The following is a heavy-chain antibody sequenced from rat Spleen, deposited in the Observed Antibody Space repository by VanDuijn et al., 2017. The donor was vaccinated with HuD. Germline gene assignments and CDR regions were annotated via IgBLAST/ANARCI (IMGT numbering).Heavy chain of an antibody. V-gene: IGHV5-7*01. D-gene: IGHD4-3*01. CDR1: GFTFSDYN. Sequence: EVQLVESGGGLVQPGRSLKLSCAASGFTFSDYNMAWVRQAPKQGLEWVATISYDGSSTYYRDSVKGRFTISRDNAKSNLYLQMDSLRSEDTATYYCARHNSGYGVMDAWGQGASVTVSS. J-gene: IGHJ4*01. CDR2: ISYDGSST. CDR3: ARHNSGYGVMDA.